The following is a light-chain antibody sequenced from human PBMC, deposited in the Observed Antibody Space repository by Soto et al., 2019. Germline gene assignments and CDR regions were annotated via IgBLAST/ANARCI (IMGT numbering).Light chain of an antibody. CDR1: QSISSW. J-gene: IGKJ1*01. CDR3: QQYSYFAT. CDR2: KAS. V-gene: IGKV1-5*03. Sequence: DIPMTQSPSTLSASVGDRVTITCRASQSISSWLTWYQQKAGQAPKLLIYKASIVESGVLSRFSGSGSGTEFTLTISSLQPDDSATYYCQQYSYFATFGQGTRVEVK.